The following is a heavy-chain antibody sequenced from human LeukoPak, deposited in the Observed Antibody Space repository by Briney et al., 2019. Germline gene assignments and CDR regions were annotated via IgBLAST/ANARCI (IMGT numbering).Heavy chain of an antibody. J-gene: IGHJ4*02. V-gene: IGHV3-43*01. CDR2: ISWDGSIT. Sequence: PGGSLRLSCAASGFSFYDYTMHWVRHAPGKGLEWVSLISWDGSITDYAGSVKGRFTISRDNSKDSLYLQMNSLRTEDTALYYCGKDIGISSSRTSDYWGQGTLVTVSS. CDR3: GKDIGISSSRTSDY. D-gene: IGHD6-6*01. CDR1: GFSFYDYT.